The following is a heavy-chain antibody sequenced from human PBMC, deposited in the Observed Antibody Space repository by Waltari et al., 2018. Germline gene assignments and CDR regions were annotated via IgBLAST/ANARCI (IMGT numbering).Heavy chain of an antibody. CDR3: ARGQGLLRY. D-gene: IGHD2-21*02. V-gene: IGHV4-34*01. CDR1: GGSFSGSY. Sequence: QVQLQQWGAGLLKPSETLSLTCAVYGGSFSGSYWSWLRQPPGKGLEWIGEINHSGSTNYNPSLKSRVTISVDTSKNQFSLKLSSVTAADTAVYYCARGQGLLRYWGQGTLVTVSS. CDR2: INHSGST. J-gene: IGHJ4*02.